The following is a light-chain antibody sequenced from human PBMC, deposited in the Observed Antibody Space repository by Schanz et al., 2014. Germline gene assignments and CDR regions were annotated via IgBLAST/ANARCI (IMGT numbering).Light chain of an antibody. CDR2: DVN. Sequence: QSALTQPPSASGSPGQSVTISCTGTSSDVGGYNYVSWYQQHPGKAPKLMIFDVNQRPSGVSNRFSGSKSGNTASLTISGLQAEDEADYYCSSYTSSTNWVFGGGTKLTVL. CDR3: SSYTSSTNWV. V-gene: IGLV2-14*03. J-gene: IGLJ3*02. CDR1: SSDVGGYNY.